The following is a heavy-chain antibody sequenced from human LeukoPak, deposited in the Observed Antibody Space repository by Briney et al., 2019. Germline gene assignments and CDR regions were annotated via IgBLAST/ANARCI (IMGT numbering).Heavy chain of an antibody. Sequence: KAGGSLRLSCAASGFTVSNNYMRWVRQAPGKVLEWVANIKQDGSEKYYVDSVKGRFTISRDNAKNSLYLQMNSLRAEDTAVYYCSAGEGYYDSSDYYSAWAFNVWGQGTMVTVSS. V-gene: IGHV3-7*01. CDR1: GFTVSNNY. CDR2: IKQDGSEK. CDR3: SAGEGYYDSSDYYSAWAFNV. D-gene: IGHD3-22*01. J-gene: IGHJ3*01.